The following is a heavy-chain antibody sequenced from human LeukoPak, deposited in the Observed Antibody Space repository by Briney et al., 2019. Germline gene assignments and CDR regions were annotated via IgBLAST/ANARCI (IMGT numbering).Heavy chain of an antibody. D-gene: IGHD2-8*02. J-gene: IGHJ4*02. CDR1: GGSISGYY. CDR3: ARAYWGGGSFDY. Sequence: SETLSLTCTVSGGSISGYYWNWIRQPPGKGLEWIGYISYTGSADYNPSLKSRVTTSVDTSKNQFSLKVTSVTAADTAVYYCARAYWGGGSFDYWGQGTLVTVSS. CDR2: ISYTGSA. V-gene: IGHV4-59*01.